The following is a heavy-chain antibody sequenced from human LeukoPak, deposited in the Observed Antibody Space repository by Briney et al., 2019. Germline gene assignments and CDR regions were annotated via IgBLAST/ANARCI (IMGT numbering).Heavy chain of an antibody. CDR1: GGSISSGSYY. V-gene: IGHV4-61*02. D-gene: IGHD3-16*01. Sequence: SETLSLTCTVSGGSISSGSYYWSWIRQPAGKGLEWIGRIYTSGSTNYNPSLKSRVTISVDTSKNQFSLKLSSVTAADTAVYYCARESATWDFDYWGQGTLVTVSS. CDR2: IYTSGST. CDR3: ARESATWDFDY. J-gene: IGHJ4*02.